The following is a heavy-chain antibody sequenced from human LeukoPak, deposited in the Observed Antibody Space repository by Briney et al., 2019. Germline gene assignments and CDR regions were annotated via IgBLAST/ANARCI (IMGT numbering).Heavy chain of an antibody. CDR1: GFTFSSYG. D-gene: IGHD2-2*01. J-gene: IGHJ5*02. CDR2: IRYDGSNK. V-gene: IGHV3-30*02. CDR3: VSLDIVVVPAASGTDWFDP. Sequence: GGSLRLSCAASGFTFSSYGMHWVRQAPGKGLEWVAFIRYDGSNKYYADSVKGRFTISRDNSKNTLYLQMNSLRAEDTAVYYCVSLDIVVVPAASGTDWFDPWGQGTLVTVSS.